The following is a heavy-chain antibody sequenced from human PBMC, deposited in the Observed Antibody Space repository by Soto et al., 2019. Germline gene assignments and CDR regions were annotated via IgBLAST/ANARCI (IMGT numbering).Heavy chain of an antibody. CDR2: IIPIFRTA. V-gene: IGHV1-69*13. CDR1: GGTFSSYA. Sequence: PVKVSCKASGGTFSSYAISWVRQAPGQGREWMGGIIPIFRTANYAQKFQGRVTITADDSTSTAYIELSSLRSEDTAVYYCARATAMVYNFGYWGQRTLVTVSS. D-gene: IGHD5-18*01. CDR3: ARATAMVYNFGY. J-gene: IGHJ4*02.